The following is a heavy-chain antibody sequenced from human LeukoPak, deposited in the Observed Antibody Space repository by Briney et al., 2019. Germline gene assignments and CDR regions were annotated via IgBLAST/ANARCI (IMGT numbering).Heavy chain of an antibody. Sequence: SVKVSCKASGGTFSSYAISWVRQAPGQGLEWMGRIIPILGIANYAQKFQGRVTITADKSTSTAYMELSSLRSEDTAVYYCASRIRDGSIPSDYWGQGTLVTVSS. D-gene: IGHD2-21*01. CDR1: GGTFSSYA. V-gene: IGHV1-69*04. CDR3: ASRIRDGSIPSDY. J-gene: IGHJ4*02. CDR2: IIPILGIA.